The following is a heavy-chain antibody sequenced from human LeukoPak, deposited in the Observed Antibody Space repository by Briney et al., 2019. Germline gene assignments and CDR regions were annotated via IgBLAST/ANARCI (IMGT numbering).Heavy chain of an antibody. Sequence: SETLSLTCGVSGSSISSYYWGWIRQPPGKGLEWIGSIYYSGSTYYNPSLKSRVTISVDTSKNQFSLKLSSVTAADTAVYYCARPKDYYGSGTNFFDYWGQGTLVTVSS. D-gene: IGHD3-10*01. CDR2: IYYSGST. CDR3: ARPKDYYGSGTNFFDY. J-gene: IGHJ4*02. CDR1: GSSISSYY. V-gene: IGHV4-39*01.